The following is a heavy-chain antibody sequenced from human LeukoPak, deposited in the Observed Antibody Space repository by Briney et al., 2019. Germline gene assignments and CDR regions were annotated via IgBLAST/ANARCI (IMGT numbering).Heavy chain of an antibody. V-gene: IGHV3-7*01. CDR1: GFTFSSYA. J-gene: IGHJ4*02. CDR2: IKQDGSEK. CDR3: VTEVSGSFPT. D-gene: IGHD1-26*01. Sequence: GGSLRLSCAASGFTFSSYAMHWVRQAPGKGLEWVANIKQDGSEKYYVDSAKGRFTTSRDNAKNSLYLQMNSLRAEDTAVYYCVTEVSGSFPTWGQGTLVTVSS.